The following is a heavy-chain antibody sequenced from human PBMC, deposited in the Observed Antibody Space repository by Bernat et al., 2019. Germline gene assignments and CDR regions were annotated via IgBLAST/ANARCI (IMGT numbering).Heavy chain of an antibody. V-gene: IGHV3-30-3*01. CDR1: WFTFRCYA. Sequence: VQPVEFGGGVVQPGRSPRPPCAASWFTFRCYAMHWVRQAPGKGLGWVAVISYDGSNKYYADSVKGRFTISRDNSKNTLYLQMNSLRAEDTAVYYCARDFEDGYNQGNYFDYWGQGTLVTVSS. J-gene: IGHJ4*02. CDR3: ARDFEDGYNQGNYFDY. CDR2: ISYDGSNK. D-gene: IGHD5-24*01.